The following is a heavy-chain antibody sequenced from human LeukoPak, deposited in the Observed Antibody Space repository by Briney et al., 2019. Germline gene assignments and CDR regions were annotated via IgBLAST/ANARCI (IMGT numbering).Heavy chain of an antibody. CDR1: SGSISRYY. CDR3: ASLPLGGAFDI. V-gene: IGHV4-59*08. CDR2: IYYSGST. J-gene: IGHJ3*02. D-gene: IGHD3-16*01. Sequence: SETLSLTCTVSSGSISRYYWSWIRQPPGKGLEWIGYIYYSGSTKYNPSLKSRVIISVDTSKNQFSLKLSSVTAADTAVYYCASLPLGGAFDIWGQGTMVTVSS.